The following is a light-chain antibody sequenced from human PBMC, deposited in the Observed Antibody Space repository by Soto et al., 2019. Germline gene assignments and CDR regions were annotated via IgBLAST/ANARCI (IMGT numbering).Light chain of an antibody. J-gene: IGKJ5*01. V-gene: IGKV3-11*01. Sequence: EVVLTQSPATLSLSPGERATLSCRASQSVGTYLAWYQQKPGQAPRLLVYDASNRATGIPARFSDSGSGTDFTLTISSLEPEDFAVYYCQQRSNWRPITFGQGTRLEIK. CDR3: QQRSNWRPIT. CDR1: QSVGTY. CDR2: DAS.